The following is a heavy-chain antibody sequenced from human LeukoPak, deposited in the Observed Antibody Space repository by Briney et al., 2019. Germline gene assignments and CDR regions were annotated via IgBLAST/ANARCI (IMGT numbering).Heavy chain of an antibody. CDR2: INPNSGGT. CDR3: ARGGYDFLSGYSPYNWFDP. CDR1: GYTFTGYY. V-gene: IGHV1-2*02. D-gene: IGHD3-3*01. Sequence: ASVKVSCKASGYTFTGYYMHWVRQAPGQGLEWMGWINPNSGGTNYAQKFQGRVTMTRDTSISTAYMELSRLRSDDTAVYYCARGGYDFLSGYSPYNWFDPWGQGTLVTVSS. J-gene: IGHJ5*02.